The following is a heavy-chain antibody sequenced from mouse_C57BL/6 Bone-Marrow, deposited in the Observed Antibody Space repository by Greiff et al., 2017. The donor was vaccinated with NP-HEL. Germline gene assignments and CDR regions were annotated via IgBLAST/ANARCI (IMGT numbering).Heavy chain of an antibody. CDR3: ARNYGSSYYVDY. V-gene: IGHV1-80*01. CDR1: GYAFSSYW. CDR2: IYPGDGDT. Sequence: VQLQESGAELVKPGASVKISCKASGYAFSSYWMNWVKQRPGKGLEWIGQIYPGDGDTNYNGKFKGKATLTADKSSSTAYMQLSSLTSEDSAVYFCARNYGSSYYVDYGGRGTTITVSS. D-gene: IGHD1-1*01. J-gene: IGHJ2*01.